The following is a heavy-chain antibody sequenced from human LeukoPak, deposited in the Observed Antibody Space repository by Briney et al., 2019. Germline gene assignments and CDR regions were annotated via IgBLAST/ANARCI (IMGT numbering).Heavy chain of an antibody. J-gene: IGHJ4*02. CDR1: GFTFSSYG. D-gene: IGHD5-12*01. Sequence: PGGSLRLSCAASGFTFSSYGMHWVRQAPGKGLEWVAFIRYDGSNKYYADSVKGRFTISRDNSKNTLYLQMNSLRAEDTAVYYCAKKMRGMVATADYWGQGTLVTVSS. CDR3: AKKMRGMVATADY. CDR2: IRYDGSNK. V-gene: IGHV3-30*02.